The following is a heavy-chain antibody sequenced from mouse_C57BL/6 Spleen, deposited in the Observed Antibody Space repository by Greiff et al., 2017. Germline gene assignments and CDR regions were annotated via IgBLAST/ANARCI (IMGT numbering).Heavy chain of an antibody. D-gene: IGHD3-1*01. CDR3: ARGHFAY. J-gene: IGHJ3*01. V-gene: IGHV5-4*01. CDR1: GFTFSSYA. CDR2: ISDGGSYT. Sequence: EVQVVESGGGLVKPGGSLKLSCAASGFTFSSYAMSWVRQTPGKRLEWVATISDGGSYTYYPDNVKGRFTISRYNAKNNLYRQMSHLKSEDTGMYYCARGHFAYWGQGTLVTVSA.